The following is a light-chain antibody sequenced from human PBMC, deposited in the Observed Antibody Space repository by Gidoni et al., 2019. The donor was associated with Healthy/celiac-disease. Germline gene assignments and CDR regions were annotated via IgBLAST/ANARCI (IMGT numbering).Light chain of an antibody. CDR3: QQYNNWPPVT. J-gene: IGKJ4*01. CDR1: QSVSSN. CDR2: GAS. Sequence: EIVMTQSPATLSVSPGERATLSCRDSQSVSSNLAWYQQKPGQAPRLLIYGASTRATGIPARLSGSGSGTEFTLTISSLQSEDFAVYYCQQYNNWPPVTFGGGTKVEIK. V-gene: IGKV3-15*01.